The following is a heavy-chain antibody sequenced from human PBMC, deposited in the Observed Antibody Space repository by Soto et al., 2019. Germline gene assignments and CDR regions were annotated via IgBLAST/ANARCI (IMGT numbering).Heavy chain of an antibody. CDR1: GAPMNRYY. J-gene: IGHJ4*02. CDR2: IFNSETS. V-gene: IGHV4-59*01. D-gene: IGHD4-17*01. CDR3: PSVYGTDYGLDY. Sequence: AETMSLTCTVSGAPMNRYYGSWIRQPPGKALEWIGYIFNSETSRYNRSLRSRIAMSVDRSKNQFSLTMTSLTAADTAVYFCPSVYGTDYGLDYWGQGALVT.